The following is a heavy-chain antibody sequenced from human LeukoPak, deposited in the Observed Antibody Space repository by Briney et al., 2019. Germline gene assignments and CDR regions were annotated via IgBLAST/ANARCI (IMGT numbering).Heavy chain of an antibody. CDR3: ARESGVSFDY. D-gene: IGHD2-15*01. CDR1: GGSISRYY. Sequence: SETLSLTCTVSGGSISRYYWSWIRQPPGKGLEWIGYISDSGNNNYNPPLKSRLTMSVDTSMNQFSLKLTSVASAATAVYFCARESGVSFDYWGPGTLVTVSS. V-gene: IGHV4-59*01. CDR2: ISDSGNN. J-gene: IGHJ4*02.